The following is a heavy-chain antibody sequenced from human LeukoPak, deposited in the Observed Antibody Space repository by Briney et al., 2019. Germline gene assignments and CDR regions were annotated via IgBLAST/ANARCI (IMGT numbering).Heavy chain of an antibody. D-gene: IGHD3-9*01. CDR1: GGTFSSYA. Sequence: SVKVSCKASGGTFSSYAISWVRQAPGQGLEWMGRIIPILGIANYAQKFQGRVTITADKSTSTAYMELSSLRSEDTAVYYCARGPSWYYDILTGFFDYWGQGTLVTVSS. V-gene: IGHV1-69*04. J-gene: IGHJ4*02. CDR2: IIPILGIA. CDR3: ARGPSWYYDILTGFFDY.